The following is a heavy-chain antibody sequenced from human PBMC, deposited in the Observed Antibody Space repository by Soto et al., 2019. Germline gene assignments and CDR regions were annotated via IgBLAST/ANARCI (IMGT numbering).Heavy chain of an antibody. D-gene: IGHD3-22*01. CDR3: ARGPRSYYDSSGYLLPRPIDY. CDR1: GGSISSGDYY. J-gene: IGHJ4*02. Sequence: PGLVKPSQTLSLTCTVSGGSISSGDYYWSWIRQPPGKGLEWIGYIYYSGSTYYNPSLKSRVTISVDPSKHQFSLKLSSVTAADTAVYYCARGPRSYYDSSGYLLPRPIDYWGQGTLVTVSS. V-gene: IGHV4-30-4*01. CDR2: IYYSGST.